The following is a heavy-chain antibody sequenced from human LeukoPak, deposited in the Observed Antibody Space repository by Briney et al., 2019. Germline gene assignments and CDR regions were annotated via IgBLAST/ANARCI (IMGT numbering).Heavy chain of an antibody. Sequence: TGGSLRLSCAASGFTFSSYALSWVRQAPGKGLEWVSAISGSGGSTYYADSVKGRFTISRDNSKNTLYLQMNSLRAEDTAVYYCAKDLLIAARIPDYWGQGTLVTVSS. CDR3: AKDLLIAARIPDY. CDR2: ISGSGGST. CDR1: GFTFSSYA. D-gene: IGHD6-6*01. V-gene: IGHV3-23*01. J-gene: IGHJ4*02.